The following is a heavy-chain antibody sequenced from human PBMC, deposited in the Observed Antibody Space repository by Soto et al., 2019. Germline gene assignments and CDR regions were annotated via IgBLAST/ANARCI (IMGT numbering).Heavy chain of an antibody. CDR1: GGSISSYY. V-gene: IGHV4-59*01. CDR2: IYYSGST. J-gene: IGHJ4*02. Sequence: SETLSLTCTVSGGSISSYYWSWIRQPPGKGLEWIGYIYYSGSTNYNPSLKSRVTISVDTSKNQFSLKLSSVTAADTAVYYCARTDWVRDSSGEFDYWGQGTLVTVSS. CDR3: ARTDWVRDSSGEFDY. D-gene: IGHD3-22*01.